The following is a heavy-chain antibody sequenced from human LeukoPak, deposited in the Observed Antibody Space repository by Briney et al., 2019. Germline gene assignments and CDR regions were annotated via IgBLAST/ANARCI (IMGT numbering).Heavy chain of an antibody. CDR1: GGSISSYY. J-gene: IGHJ4*02. CDR3: ASQMYSSGWYPFDY. Sequence: PSETLSLTCTDAGGSISSYYWSWIGQPPGKLLDWLGFIYYSGSTNYNPSLKSRVTISVDTSKNQFSLKLSSVTAADTAVYYCASQMYSSGWYPFDYWGQGTLVIVSS. D-gene: IGHD6-19*01. V-gene: IGHV4-59*01. CDR2: IYYSGST.